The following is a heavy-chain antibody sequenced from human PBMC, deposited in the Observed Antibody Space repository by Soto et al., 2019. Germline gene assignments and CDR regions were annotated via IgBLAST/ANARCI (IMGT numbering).Heavy chain of an antibody. D-gene: IGHD1-7*01. J-gene: IGHJ6*02. V-gene: IGHV3-30*03. Sequence: PGGSLRLSCAASGFTFSTYGMHWVRQAPGKGLEWVAVISYDGSNKYYADSVKGRFTISRDNSKNTLYLQMNSLRAEDTAVYYCARDPQLELRKNNGTPYYYYGMDVWGQGTKVTAP. CDR2: ISYDGSNK. CDR3: ARDPQLELRKNNGTPYYYYGMDV. CDR1: GFTFSTYG.